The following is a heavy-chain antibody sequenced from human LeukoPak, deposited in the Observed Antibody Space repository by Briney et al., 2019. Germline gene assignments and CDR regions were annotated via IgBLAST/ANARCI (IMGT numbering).Heavy chain of an antibody. D-gene: IGHD6-13*01. CDR2: INPSGGST. CDR1: GYTFTSND. CDR3: ARFASLYSRSWYYAFDI. Sequence: ASVKVSCKASGYTFTSNDIHWVRQAPGQGLEWMGIINPSGGSTRYAQKFQGRVTMTRDTSTSTVYVALSSLRSEDTAVYYCARFASLYSRSWYYAFDIWGQGTMVTVSS. J-gene: IGHJ3*02. V-gene: IGHV1-46*01.